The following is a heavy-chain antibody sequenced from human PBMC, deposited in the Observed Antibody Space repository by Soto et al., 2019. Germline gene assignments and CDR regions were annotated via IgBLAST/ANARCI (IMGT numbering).Heavy chain of an antibody. CDR1: GFTVSSNY. CDR2: IYSGGST. V-gene: IGHV3-53*01. J-gene: IGHJ4*02. D-gene: IGHD1-26*01. Sequence: GWSPRLSCAASGFTVSSNYMSWVRQAPGKGLEWVSVIYSGGSTYYADSVKGRFTISRDNSKNTLYLQMNSLRAEDTAVYYCAGASGSYYFVFDYWGQGTLVTVSS. CDR3: AGASGSYYFVFDY.